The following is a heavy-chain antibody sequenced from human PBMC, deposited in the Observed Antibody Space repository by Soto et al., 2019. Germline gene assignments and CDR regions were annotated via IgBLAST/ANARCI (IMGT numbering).Heavy chain of an antibody. CDR3: EKLQSTVVTTLDI. CDR1: GGSISTYY. V-gene: IGHV4-59*01. J-gene: IGHJ3*02. D-gene: IGHD2-21*02. CDR2: IFSSGGT. Sequence: PSETLSLTCSVSGGSISTYYWSWIRQSPGKGLEFIGCIFSSGGTNYNPALKSRITISRDTSKNQLSLKLTSVTAADTAVYFCEKLQSTVVTTLDIWGQGTMVTVSS.